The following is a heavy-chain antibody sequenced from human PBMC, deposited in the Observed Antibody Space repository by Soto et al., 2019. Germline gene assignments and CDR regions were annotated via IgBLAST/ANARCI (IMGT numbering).Heavy chain of an antibody. D-gene: IGHD3-10*01. J-gene: IGHJ6*02. Sequence: ASVKVSCKASGYTFTSYGISWVRQAPGQGLEWMGWISAYNGNTNYAQKLQGRVTMTTDTSTSTAYMELRSLRSDDTAVYYCARNQGSGSYYNGSYYYYSTDVWGQGTTVTVSS. CDR2: ISAYNGNT. CDR3: ARNQGSGSYYNGSYYYYSTDV. V-gene: IGHV1-18*01. CDR1: GYTFTSYG.